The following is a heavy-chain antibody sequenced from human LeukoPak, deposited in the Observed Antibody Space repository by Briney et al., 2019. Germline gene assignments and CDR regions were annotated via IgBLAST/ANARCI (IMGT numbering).Heavy chain of an antibody. Sequence: SETLSLTCTASGGSISSGGYYWSWIRQHPGKGLEWIGYIYYSGSTYYNPSLKSRVTISVDTSKNQFSLKLSSVTAADTAVYHCARDHPVSNNWFDPWGQGTLVTVSS. D-gene: IGHD5/OR15-5a*01. CDR2: IYYSGST. V-gene: IGHV4-31*03. CDR1: GGSISSGGYY. CDR3: ARDHPVSNNWFDP. J-gene: IGHJ5*02.